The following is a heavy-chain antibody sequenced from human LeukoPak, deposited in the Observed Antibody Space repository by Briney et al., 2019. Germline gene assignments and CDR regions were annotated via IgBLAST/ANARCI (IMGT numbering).Heavy chain of an antibody. V-gene: IGHV4-31*03. Sequence: SETLSLTCTVSGGSISSGGYYWSWIRQHPGKGLEWIGYIYYSRTSHYNPSLKSGVSISVDTSKNQFSLKLSSVTAADTAVYHCAREIALPSGSFHFDYWGQGTLVTVSS. J-gene: IGHJ4*02. CDR3: AREIALPSGSFHFDY. CDR1: GGSISSGGYY. D-gene: IGHD3-10*01. CDR2: IYYSRTS.